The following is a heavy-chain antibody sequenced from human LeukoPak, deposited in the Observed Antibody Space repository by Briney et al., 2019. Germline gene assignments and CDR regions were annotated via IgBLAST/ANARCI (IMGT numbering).Heavy chain of an antibody. CDR3: AVGPHHYFDS. CDR1: GGSVNSGGYY. Sequence: SRTLSLTCTVSGGSVNSGGYYWSWIRQHPGKGLEWIGYISYSGSTYYNPSLKSRLTISLDTSKNQFSLRLSSVSAADAAVYFCAVGPHHYFDSWGQGTLVTVSS. J-gene: IGHJ4*02. CDR2: ISYSGST. V-gene: IGHV4-31*03.